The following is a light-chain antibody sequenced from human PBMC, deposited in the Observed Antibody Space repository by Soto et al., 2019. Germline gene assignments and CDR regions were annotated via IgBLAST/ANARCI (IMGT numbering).Light chain of an antibody. J-gene: IGKJ1*01. CDR3: QQYAKAPLT. CDR2: GAS. V-gene: IGKV3-20*01. CDR1: QIVSRNY. Sequence: EIVLTHSPVTLSLSPGERATLSCRASQIVSRNYLAWYQQKPGQAPRLVIYGASSRATGVPDRFSASGSGTDFTLTISRLEPEDFAVYYCQQYAKAPLTFGQGTKVDIK.